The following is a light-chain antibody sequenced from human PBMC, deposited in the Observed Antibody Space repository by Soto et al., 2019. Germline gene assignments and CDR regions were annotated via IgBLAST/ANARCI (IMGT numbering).Light chain of an antibody. CDR1: QSVSSSY. Sequence: EVVLTQSPGTLSLSPGGRATLSCRASQSVSSSYLAWYQQKPGQAPGLLIYGASSRATGIPDRFSGSGSGTDFTLTISRLEPEDFAVYYCQQYGRSPWTFGQGTKVDIK. V-gene: IGKV3-20*01. CDR3: QQYGRSPWT. J-gene: IGKJ1*01. CDR2: GAS.